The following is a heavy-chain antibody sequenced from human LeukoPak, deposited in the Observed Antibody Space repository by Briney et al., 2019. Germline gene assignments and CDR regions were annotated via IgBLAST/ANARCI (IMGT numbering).Heavy chain of an antibody. D-gene: IGHD3-3*01. J-gene: IGHJ4*02. CDR1: GFTFSSYS. CDR3: ARDSRVYYFDY. CDR2: ISGSSAYI. Sequence: GGSLRLSCSASGFTFSSYSMNWVRQAPGKGLEWVSCISGSSAYIHYADSVKGRFTISRDNAKNSLYLQMNSLRAEDTAVYYCARDSRVYYFDYWGQGTLVTVSS. V-gene: IGHV3-21*01.